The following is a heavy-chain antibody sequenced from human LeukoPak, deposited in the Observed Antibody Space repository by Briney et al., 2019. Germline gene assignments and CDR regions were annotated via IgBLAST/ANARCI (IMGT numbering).Heavy chain of an antibody. V-gene: IGHV4-59*08. J-gene: IGHJ3*02. CDR1: GGSISSYY. D-gene: IGHD1-26*01. CDR2: IYYSGST. CDR3: ARYFSGCEDDDAFDI. Sequence: PSETLSLTCTVSGGSISSYYWSWIRQPPGKGLEWIGYIYYSGSTNYNPSLKSRVTISVDTSKNQFSLKLSSVTAADTAVYYCARYFSGCEDDDAFDIWGQGTMVTVSS.